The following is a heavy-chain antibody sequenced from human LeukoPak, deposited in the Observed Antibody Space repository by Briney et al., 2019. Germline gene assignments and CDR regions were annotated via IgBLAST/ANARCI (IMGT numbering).Heavy chain of an antibody. J-gene: IGHJ4*02. V-gene: IGHV3-74*01. CDR1: GFTFSSYW. CDR2: INSDGSIT. Sequence: GGSLRLSCAASGFTFSSYWMHWVRQAPGKGLMWVSRINSDGSITNYAYSVKGRFTISRDNAKNTLYLQMNSLRAEDTAVYYCARVRATFSPHFDNWGQGTLVTVSS. CDR3: ARVRATFSPHFDN. D-gene: IGHD5-12*01.